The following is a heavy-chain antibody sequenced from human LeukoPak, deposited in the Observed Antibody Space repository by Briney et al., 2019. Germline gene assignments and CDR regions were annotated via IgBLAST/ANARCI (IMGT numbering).Heavy chain of an antibody. D-gene: IGHD3-10*01. CDR1: GFTFSSYG. Sequence: GRSLRLSCAASGFTFSSYGMHWVRQAPGKGLEWVAVIWYDGSNKYYADSVKGRFTISRGNSKNTLYLQMNSLRAEDTAVYYCAREREKLRKNSNGMDVWGQGTTVTVSS. CDR3: AREREKLRKNSNGMDV. V-gene: IGHV3-33*01. J-gene: IGHJ6*02. CDR2: IWYDGSNK.